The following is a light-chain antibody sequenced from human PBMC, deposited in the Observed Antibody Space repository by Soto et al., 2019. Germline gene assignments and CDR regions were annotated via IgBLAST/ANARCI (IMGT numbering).Light chain of an antibody. CDR1: SSNIGSNI. V-gene: IGLV1-44*01. Sequence: QSVLTQPPSASGTPGQRVTISCSGSSSNIGSNIVNWYQQLPGTAPKLLIYGDNQRPSGVPDRFSGSKSGTSASLAIRGLKSEDEADYYCAAWDDSLNGAVFGGGTQLTVL. J-gene: IGLJ7*01. CDR3: AAWDDSLNGAV. CDR2: GDN.